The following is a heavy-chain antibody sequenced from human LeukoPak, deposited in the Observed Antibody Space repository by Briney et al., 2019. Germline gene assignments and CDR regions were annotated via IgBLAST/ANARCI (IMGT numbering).Heavy chain of an antibody. CDR1: GYTFSSYD. Sequence: ASVKVSCKTSGYTFSSYDINWVRQATGQGLEWMGLMNPNSGETGFAQNFQGRVTLTKNTSITTAYMELSSLRSEDTAVYYCARGDPWGFDPWGQGTLVTVSS. V-gene: IGHV1-8*01. J-gene: IGHJ5*02. CDR3: ARGDPWGFDP. CDR2: MNPNSGET. D-gene: IGHD7-27*01.